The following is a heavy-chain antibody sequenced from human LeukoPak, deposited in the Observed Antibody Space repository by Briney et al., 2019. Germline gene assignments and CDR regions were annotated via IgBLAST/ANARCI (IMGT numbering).Heavy chain of an antibody. D-gene: IGHD1-26*01. CDR3: TKDRGGSSQLGDAFDV. J-gene: IGHJ3*01. CDR1: GFTFSSYA. V-gene: IGHV3-9*01. Sequence: GGSLRLSCAASGFTFSSYAMHWVRQVPGKGLEWVSGISYSSETIGYVDSVKGRFTISRDNAKKSLYLQMNSPRAEDTALYYCTKDRGGSSQLGDAFDVWGQGTMVSVSS. CDR2: ISYSSETI.